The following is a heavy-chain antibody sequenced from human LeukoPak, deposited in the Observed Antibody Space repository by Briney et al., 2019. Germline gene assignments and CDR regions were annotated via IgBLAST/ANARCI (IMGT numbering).Heavy chain of an antibody. V-gene: IGHV3-33*06. CDR2: IWHDGSVE. J-gene: IGHJ6*03. CDR1: GFMFSRLG. D-gene: IGHD3-16*01. CDR3: AKEGDQFRGYLDA. Sequence: PGGSLRLSCTASGFMFSRLGMQWVRQAPGEGLEWVAMIWHDGSVEEYADSVKGRFTISRDNSQNTLYPQMNSLRDDDTAVYYCAKEGDQFRGYLDAWGKGTTVTVSS.